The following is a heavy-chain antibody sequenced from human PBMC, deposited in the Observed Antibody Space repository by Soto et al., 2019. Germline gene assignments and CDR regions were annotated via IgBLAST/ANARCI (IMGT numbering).Heavy chain of an antibody. J-gene: IGHJ6*02. CDR1: GGTFRTYA. CDR2: IIPIFGKV. Sequence: QVQLLQSGAEVKKPGSSVRVSCEASGGTFRTYAISWVRQAPGQGLEWMGEIIPIFGKVNYAQKFQGRVTIHADESTTTVYMHLRSLTSEDTAVYYCAKGAVAGTPTSYYYYGMDVWGQGTTVTVS. V-gene: IGHV1-69*12. D-gene: IGHD6-19*01. CDR3: AKGAVAGTPTSYYYYGMDV.